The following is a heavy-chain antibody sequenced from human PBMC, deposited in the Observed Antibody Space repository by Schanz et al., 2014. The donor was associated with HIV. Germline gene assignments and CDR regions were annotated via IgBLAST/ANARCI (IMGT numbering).Heavy chain of an antibody. CDR2: IIPIFGAV. D-gene: IGHD1-26*01. Sequence: QVQVVQSGAEVKKPGSSVKVSCKASGGTFSSYAISWVRQAPGQGLEWMGGIIPIFGAVNYARKFQGRVTMTRNTSISTAYMELSSLRSEDTAVYYCARRGLVGATLYYYYYGMDVWGQGTTVTVSS. J-gene: IGHJ6*02. V-gene: IGHV1-69*06. CDR1: GGTFSSYA. CDR3: ARRGLVGATLYYYYYGMDV.